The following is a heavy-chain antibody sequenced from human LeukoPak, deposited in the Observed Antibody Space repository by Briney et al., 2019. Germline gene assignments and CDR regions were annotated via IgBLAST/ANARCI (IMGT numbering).Heavy chain of an antibody. D-gene: IGHD3-3*01. CDR1: GYTFTSYA. V-gene: IGHV7-4-1*02. Sequence: ASVKVSYKASGYTFTSYAMNWVRQAPGQGLEWMGWINTNTGNPTYAQGFTGRFVFSLDTSVSTAYLQISSLKAEDTAVYYCARGLRITIFGVVMGGYNWFDPWGQGTLVTVSS. J-gene: IGHJ5*02. CDR2: INTNTGNP. CDR3: ARGLRITIFGVVMGGYNWFDP.